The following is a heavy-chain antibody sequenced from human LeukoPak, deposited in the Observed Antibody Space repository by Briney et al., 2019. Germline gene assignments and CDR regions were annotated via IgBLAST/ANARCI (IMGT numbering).Heavy chain of an antibody. D-gene: IGHD2-2*02. CDR2: ISGSGGST. CDR1: GFTFSSYA. Sequence: PGGSLRLSCAASGFTFSSYAMSWVRQAPGKGLEWVSAISGSGGSTYYADSVKGRFTISRDNSKNTLYLQMNSLRAEDTAVYYCAKANTYCSSTSCYTRNYFDYWGQGTLVTVSS. V-gene: IGHV3-23*01. CDR3: AKANTYCSSTSCYTRNYFDY. J-gene: IGHJ4*02.